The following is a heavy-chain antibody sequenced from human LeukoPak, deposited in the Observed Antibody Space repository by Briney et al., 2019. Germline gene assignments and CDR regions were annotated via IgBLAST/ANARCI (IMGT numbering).Heavy chain of an antibody. J-gene: IGHJ6*02. CDR2: FDPEDGET. D-gene: IGHD6-13*01. Sequence: ASVKVSCKVSGYTLTELSMHWVRQAPGKGLEWMGGFDPEDGETIYAQKFQGRVTMTRDTSISTAYMELSRLRSDDTAVYYCASSSSWGPGYYYGMDVWGQGTTVTVSS. CDR3: ASSSSWGPGYYYGMDV. CDR1: GYTLTELS. V-gene: IGHV1-24*01.